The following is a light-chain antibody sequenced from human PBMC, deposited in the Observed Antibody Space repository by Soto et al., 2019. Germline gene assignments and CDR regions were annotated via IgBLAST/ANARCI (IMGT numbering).Light chain of an antibody. J-gene: IGKJ3*01. CDR2: CAS. V-gene: IGKV3-20*01. CDR1: QSVSSSY. CDR3: QQYGSSPFT. Sequence: EIVLTQSPGTLSLSPGERATLSCRASQSVSSSYLAWYQQKPGQTPRLPFYCASSRATGIPDRFSGSGSGTDFTLTISRLEPEDFAVYYCQQYGSSPFTFGPGTKVDIK.